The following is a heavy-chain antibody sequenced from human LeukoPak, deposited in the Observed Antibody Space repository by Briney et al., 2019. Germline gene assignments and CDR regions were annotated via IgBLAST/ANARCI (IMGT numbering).Heavy chain of an antibody. J-gene: IGHJ4*02. CDR2: IGTAGDT. Sequence: GGSLRLSCAASGFTLSSYDMHWVRQATGKGLEWVSAIGTAGDTYYPGSVKGRFTISRENAENSLYLQMNSLRAGDTAVYYCARAHYGDYGLYFFDYWGQGTLVTVSS. D-gene: IGHD4-17*01. CDR1: GFTLSSYD. V-gene: IGHV3-13*01. CDR3: ARAHYGDYGLYFFDY.